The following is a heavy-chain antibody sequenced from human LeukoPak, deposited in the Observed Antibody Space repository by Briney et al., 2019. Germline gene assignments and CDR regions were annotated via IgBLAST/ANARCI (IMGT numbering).Heavy chain of an antibody. Sequence: PWGSLRLSCKASGFSFTSYSMSWARQAPGQGLEWVSSIRGSGDGTNYADSVQGRVTITRDNSKNTAYLQMNSLTAEDAAVYYCAKDDECGDNRCYSGGAFDIWGQGTTVTVSS. CDR3: AKDDECGDNRCYSGGAFDI. V-gene: IGHV3-23*01. J-gene: IGHJ3*02. CDR2: IRGSGDGT. CDR1: GFSFTSYS. D-gene: IGHD2-15*01.